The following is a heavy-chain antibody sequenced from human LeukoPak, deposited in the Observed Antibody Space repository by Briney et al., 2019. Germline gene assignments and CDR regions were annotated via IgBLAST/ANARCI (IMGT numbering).Heavy chain of an antibody. J-gene: IGHJ4*02. CDR2: ISSSSSYI. D-gene: IGHD3-10*01. V-gene: IGHV3-21*04. Sequence: AGGSLRLSCAASGFTFSSYSMNWVRQAPGKGLEWVSSISSSSSYIYYADSVKGRFTISRDNAKNSLYLQMNSLRAEDTALYYCARGLTTMVRGVIMPLDYWGQGTLVTVSS. CDR3: ARGLTTMVRGVIMPLDY. CDR1: GFTFSSYS.